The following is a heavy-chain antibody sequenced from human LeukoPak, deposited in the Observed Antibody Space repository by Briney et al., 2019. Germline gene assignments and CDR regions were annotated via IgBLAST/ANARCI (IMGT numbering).Heavy chain of an antibody. J-gene: IGHJ4*02. V-gene: IGHV1-69*05. D-gene: IGHD5-12*01. CDR2: FIPILDTT. CDR3: ARSNDYDYHFNY. Sequence: ASVKVSCKASGGSFNNYAVTWVRQAPGQGLEWMGGFIPILDTTNYAPNSQGRVTITTDESSTTAYMELSSLKWEDTALYYCARSNDYDYHFNYWGQGTLVTVSS. CDR1: GGSFNNYA.